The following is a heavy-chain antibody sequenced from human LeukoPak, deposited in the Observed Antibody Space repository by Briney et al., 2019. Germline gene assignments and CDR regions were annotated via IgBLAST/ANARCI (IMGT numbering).Heavy chain of an antibody. D-gene: IGHD3-22*01. CDR2: ISYDGSNK. J-gene: IGHJ4*02. Sequence: GGSLRLSCAASGFTFSSYAMHWVRQAPGKGLGWVAVISYDGSNKYYADSVKGRFTISRDNSKNTLYLQMNSLRAEDTAVYYCARDLDYDSSGKKFDYWGQGTLVTVSS. CDR1: GFTFSSYA. CDR3: ARDLDYDSSGKKFDY. V-gene: IGHV3-30*01.